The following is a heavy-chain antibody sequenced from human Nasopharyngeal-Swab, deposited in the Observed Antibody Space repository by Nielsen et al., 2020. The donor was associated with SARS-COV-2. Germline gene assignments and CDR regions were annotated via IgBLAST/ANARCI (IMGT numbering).Heavy chain of an antibody. CDR2: IIPILGIA. D-gene: IGHD2-2*01. Sequence: SVKVSCKASGGTFSSYAISWVRQAAGQGLEWMGRIIPILGIANYAQKFQGRVTITADKSTSTAYMELSSLRSEDTAVYYCAREEVVPAAIVYYYGMDVWGQGTTVTVSS. CDR3: AREEVVPAAIVYYYGMDV. V-gene: IGHV1-69*04. CDR1: GGTFSSYA. J-gene: IGHJ6*02.